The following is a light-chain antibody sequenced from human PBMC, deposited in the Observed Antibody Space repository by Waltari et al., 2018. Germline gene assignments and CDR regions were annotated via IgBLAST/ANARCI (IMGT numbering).Light chain of an antibody. CDR2: GAS. CDR3: QQYGSSPVT. Sequence: EIVLTQSPGTLSLSPGEXATLSCRASQSVSSSYLAWYQQKPGQAPRLLIYGASSRATGIPDRFSGSGSGTDFTLTISRLEPEDFAVYXCQQYGSSPVTFGXGTKVEIK. V-gene: IGKV3-20*01. J-gene: IGKJ1*01. CDR1: QSVSSSY.